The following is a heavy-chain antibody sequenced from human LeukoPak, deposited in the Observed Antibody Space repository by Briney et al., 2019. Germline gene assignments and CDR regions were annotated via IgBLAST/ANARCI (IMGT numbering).Heavy chain of an antibody. Sequence: APVKLSCKASGYTFSGYYMHWVRQTPGQGLEWMGWINPNSGGTKYVQKFQGRVTMTRDTSISTAYMELSRLRSDDTAVYYCASGSLASYFDHWGQGTLVTVSS. V-gene: IGHV1-2*02. D-gene: IGHD3-16*01. CDR2: INPNSGGT. CDR1: GYTFSGYY. CDR3: ASGSLASYFDH. J-gene: IGHJ4*02.